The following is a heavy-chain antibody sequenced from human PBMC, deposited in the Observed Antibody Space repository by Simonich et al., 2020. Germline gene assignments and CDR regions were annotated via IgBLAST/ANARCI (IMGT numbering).Heavy chain of an antibody. CDR3: ARVGYSNYYYYGMDV. D-gene: IGHD6-13*01. J-gene: IGHJ6*02. CDR2: IYHRGST. CDR1: GYSISSGYY. V-gene: IGHV4-38-2*01. Sequence: QVQLQESGPGLVKPSETLSLTCAVSGYSISSGYYWGCIRQPPGKGLGWIGSIYHRGSTDYHPSLKSRVTISVDTSKNQFSLKLSSVTAADTAVYYCARVGYSNYYYYGMDVWGQGTTVTVSS.